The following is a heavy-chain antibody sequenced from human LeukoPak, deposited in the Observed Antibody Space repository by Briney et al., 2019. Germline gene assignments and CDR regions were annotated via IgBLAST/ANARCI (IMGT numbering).Heavy chain of an antibody. CDR3: ARGPYRIAAAGRVY. CDR1: GFALKSYS. Sequence: GGALRLSCAGSGFALKSYSLSWVRPAPGKGLEWVSSISSTSAYIYYADSVKGRFTISRDNSKNTLYLQMNSLRAEDTAVYYCARGPYRIAAAGRVYWGQGTLVTVSS. J-gene: IGHJ4*02. V-gene: IGHV3-21*01. D-gene: IGHD6-13*01. CDR2: ISSTSAYI.